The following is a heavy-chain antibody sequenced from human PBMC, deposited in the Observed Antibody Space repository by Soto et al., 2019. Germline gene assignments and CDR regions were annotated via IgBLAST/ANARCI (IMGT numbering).Heavy chain of an antibody. CDR3: ARETVLEWFPAHFDY. CDR2: IYYSGST. Sequence: SETLSLTCTVSGGSISSGDYYWSWIRQPPGKGLEWIGYIYYSGSTYYNPSLKSRVTISVDTSKNQFSLKLSSVTAADTAVYYCARETVLEWFPAHFDYRGQGTLVTVSS. CDR1: GGSISSGDYY. D-gene: IGHD3-3*01. V-gene: IGHV4-30-4*01. J-gene: IGHJ4*02.